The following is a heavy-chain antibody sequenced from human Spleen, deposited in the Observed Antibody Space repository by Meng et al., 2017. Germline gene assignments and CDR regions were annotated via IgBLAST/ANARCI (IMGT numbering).Heavy chain of an antibody. CDR1: GGSFSGYY. CDR2: INHSGST. Sequence: SETLSLTCAVYGGSFSGYYWSWIRQPPGKGLEWIGEINHSGSTNYNPSLKSRVTISVDTSKNQFPLKLTSVTAADTAVYYCARGCYYDSTVYFDYWGQGTLVTVSS. CDR3: ARGCYYDSTVYFDY. V-gene: IGHV4-34*01. D-gene: IGHD3-22*01. J-gene: IGHJ4*02.